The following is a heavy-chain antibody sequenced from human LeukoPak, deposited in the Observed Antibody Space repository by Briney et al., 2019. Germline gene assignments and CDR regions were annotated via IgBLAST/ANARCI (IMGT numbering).Heavy chain of an antibody. J-gene: IGHJ5*02. V-gene: IGHV4-39*01. Sequence: PSETLSLTCTVSGGSISSSSYYWGWIRQPPGKGLEWIGSIYYSGSTYYNPSLKSRVTISVDTSKNQFSLKLSSVTAADTAVYFCARRYYDILTGSYWFGPWGQGTLVTVSS. CDR1: GGSISSSSYY. CDR2: IYYSGST. CDR3: ARRYYDILTGSYWFGP. D-gene: IGHD3-9*01.